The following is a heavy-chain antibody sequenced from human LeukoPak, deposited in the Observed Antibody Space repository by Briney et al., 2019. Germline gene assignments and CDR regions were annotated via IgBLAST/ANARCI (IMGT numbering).Heavy chain of an antibody. V-gene: IGHV4-30-4*08. CDR1: GGSISSGXXY. J-gene: IGHJ5*02. CDR3: ARSVSWFDP. Sequence: XVSGGSISSGXXYWSWIRQPPXXGLEWIGYIYYSGSTYYNPSLKSRFTISVDTSKNQFSLKLSSVTAADTAVYYCARSVSWFDPWGQGTLVTVSS. CDR2: IYYSGST. D-gene: IGHD5/OR15-5a*01.